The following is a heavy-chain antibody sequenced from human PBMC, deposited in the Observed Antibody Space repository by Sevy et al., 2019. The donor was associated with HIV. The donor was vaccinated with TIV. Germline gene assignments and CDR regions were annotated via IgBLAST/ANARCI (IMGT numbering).Heavy chain of an antibody. Sequence: SETLSLTCTVSGGSISSGGYYWSWIRQHPGKGLEWIGYIYYSGSTYYNPSLKSRVTISVDTSKNQFSLKLSSVTAADTAVYYCARDRDNGPAFDIWGQGTMVTVSS. D-gene: IGHD1-1*01. J-gene: IGHJ3*02. CDR1: GGSISSGGYY. CDR3: ARDRDNGPAFDI. CDR2: IYYSGST. V-gene: IGHV4-31*03.